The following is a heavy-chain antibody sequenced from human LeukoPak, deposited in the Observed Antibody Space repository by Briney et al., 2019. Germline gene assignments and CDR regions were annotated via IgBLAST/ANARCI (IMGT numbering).Heavy chain of an antibody. J-gene: IGHJ4*02. V-gene: IGHV3-48*04. Sequence: GGSLRLSCAASGFTFSSYSMNWVRQAPGKGLEWVSSISNSGRAIYYIDSVRGRFSISRDNAKNSLYLQMNSLRAEDTAVYYCAMKGGSGSYYAAFDYWGQGTLVTVSS. CDR1: GFTFSSYS. CDR3: AMKGGSGSYYAAFDY. D-gene: IGHD3-10*01. CDR2: ISNSGRAI.